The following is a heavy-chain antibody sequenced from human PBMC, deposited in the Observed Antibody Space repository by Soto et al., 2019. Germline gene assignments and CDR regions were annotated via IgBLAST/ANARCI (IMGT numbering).Heavy chain of an antibody. J-gene: IGHJ4*02. Sequence: GGSLRLSCAASGFTFSDYYMSWIRQAPGKGLEYISYISSSSGSTNYADSVKGRFTISRDNAKNSLYLHMSGLRTADTAVYYCARVSATGWHVNGRDYFDHWGLGTLVTVSS. CDR2: ISSSSGST. CDR1: GFTFSDYY. V-gene: IGHV3-11*05. CDR3: ARVSATGWHVNGRDYFDH. D-gene: IGHD6-19*01.